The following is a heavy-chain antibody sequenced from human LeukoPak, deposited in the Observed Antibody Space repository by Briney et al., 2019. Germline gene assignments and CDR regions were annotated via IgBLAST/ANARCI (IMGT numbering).Heavy chain of an antibody. V-gene: IGHV4-59*01. Sequence: SETLSLTCTVSGGSISSYYWSWIRQPPGKGLEWIGYIYYSGSTNYNPSLKSRLTISVDTSNNQFSLKLSSVTAADTAVYYCRRGTSQKGAHYMDVWGKGTTVTISS. CDR1: GGSISSYY. J-gene: IGHJ6*03. D-gene: IGHD3-16*01. CDR2: IYYSGST. CDR3: RRGTSQKGAHYMDV.